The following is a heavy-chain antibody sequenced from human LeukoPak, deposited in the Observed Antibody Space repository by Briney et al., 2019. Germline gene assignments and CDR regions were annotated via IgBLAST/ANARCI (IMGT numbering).Heavy chain of an antibody. V-gene: IGHV3-21*01. CDR1: GFTFSSYS. J-gene: IGHJ3*02. CDR3: ARVSLNLQDAFDI. Sequence: PGGSLRLSCAASGFTFSSYSMNWVRQAPGKGLEWVSSISSSSSYIYYADSVKGRFTISRDNAKNSLYLQMNSLRAEDTAVYYCARVSLNLQDAFDIWGQGTMVTVSS. CDR2: ISSSSSYI.